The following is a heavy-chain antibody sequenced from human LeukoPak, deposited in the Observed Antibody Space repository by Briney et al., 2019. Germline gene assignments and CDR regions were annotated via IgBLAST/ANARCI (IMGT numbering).Heavy chain of an antibody. V-gene: IGHV4-38-2*01. CDR2: IYHSGST. Sequence: PSETLSLTCAVSGYSISSGYYWGWIRQPPGKGLEWIGSIYHSGSTYYNPSLKSRVTISVDTSKNQFSLKLSSVTAADTAVYYCARHKKTYYDFCSGYYSWFDPWGQGTLVTVSS. CDR1: GYSISSGYY. J-gene: IGHJ5*02. D-gene: IGHD3-3*01. CDR3: ARHKKTYYDFCSGYYSWFDP.